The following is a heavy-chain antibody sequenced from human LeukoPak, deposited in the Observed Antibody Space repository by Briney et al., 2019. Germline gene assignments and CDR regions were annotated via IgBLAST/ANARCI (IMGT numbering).Heavy chain of an antibody. CDR1: GFTFSSYG. V-gene: IGHV3-30*18. J-gene: IGHJ4*02. Sequence: GGSLRLSCAASGFTFSSYGMHWVRQAPGKGLEWVAVISYDGSNKYYADSVKGRFTISRGNSKNTLYLQMNSLRAEDTAVYYCAKDYRPHDFWSGLVDYWGQGTLVTVSS. CDR3: AKDYRPHDFWSGLVDY. D-gene: IGHD3-3*01. CDR2: ISYDGSNK.